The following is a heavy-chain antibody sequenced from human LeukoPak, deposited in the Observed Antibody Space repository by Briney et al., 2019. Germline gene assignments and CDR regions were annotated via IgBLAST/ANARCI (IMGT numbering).Heavy chain of an antibody. V-gene: IGHV3-33*01. CDR1: GFTFSSYG. CDR2: IWYDGSNK. D-gene: IGHD3-22*01. J-gene: IGHJ2*01. CDR3: VRGEYYYDSSGRGFDL. Sequence: GGSQRLSCAASGFTFSSYGMHWVRQAPGKGLEWVAVIWYDGSNKYYADSVKGRFTISRDNSKNTLYLQMNSLSAEDTAVYYCVRGEYYYDSSGRGFDLWGRGTLVTVSS.